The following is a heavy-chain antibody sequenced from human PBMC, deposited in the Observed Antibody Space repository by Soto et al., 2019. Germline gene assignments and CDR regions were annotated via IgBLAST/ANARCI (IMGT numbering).Heavy chain of an antibody. Sequence: QLQLQESGPGLVKPSETLSLTCTVSGGSISSSSYYWGWIRQPPGKGLEWIGSIYYSGSTYYNPSLNSRVTISVDTSKNLSSLKLSSVTAADTAVYYCACIFSGGYGYGFYYSGMAVWGQGTTVTVSS. D-gene: IGHD5-18*01. CDR2: IYYSGST. CDR1: GGSISSSSYY. CDR3: ACIFSGGYGYGFYYSGMAV. J-gene: IGHJ6*02. V-gene: IGHV4-39*01.